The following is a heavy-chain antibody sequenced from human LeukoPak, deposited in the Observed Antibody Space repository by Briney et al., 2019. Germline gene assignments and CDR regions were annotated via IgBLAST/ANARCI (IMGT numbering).Heavy chain of an antibody. J-gene: IGHJ4*02. Sequence: GESLKISCKGSGYSFTNYWIGWVRQMPGKGLEWMGRIYPGDYDTRYSPSFQGQVTISADKSISTAYLQWSGLKASDTAMYFCARLSSSSGYFDYWGQGILVTVSS. CDR3: ARLSSSSGYFDY. V-gene: IGHV5-51*01. CDR2: IYPGDYDT. D-gene: IGHD6-6*01. CDR1: GYSFTNYW.